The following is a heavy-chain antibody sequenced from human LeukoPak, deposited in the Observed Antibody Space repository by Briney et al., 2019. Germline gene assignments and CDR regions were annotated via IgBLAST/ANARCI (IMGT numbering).Heavy chain of an antibody. CDR3: TTDIGYCSSTSCYNRWFDP. Sequence: GGSLRLSCAASGFTFSNAWMSWVRQAPGKGLEWVGRIKSKTDGETTDYAAPVKGRFTISRDDSKNTLYLQMNSLKTEDTAVYYCTTDIGYCSSTSCYNRWFDPWGQGTLVTVSS. J-gene: IGHJ5*02. V-gene: IGHV3-15*01. CDR2: IKSKTDGETT. CDR1: GFTFSNAW. D-gene: IGHD2-2*02.